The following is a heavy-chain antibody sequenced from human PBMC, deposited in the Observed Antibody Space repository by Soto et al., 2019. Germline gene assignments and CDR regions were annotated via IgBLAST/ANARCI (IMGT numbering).Heavy chain of an antibody. CDR1: GFTFSSYS. Sequence: GGSLRLSCAASGFTFSSYSMNWVRQAPGKGLEWVSSISSSSSYIYYADSVKGRFTISRDNAKNSLYLQMNSLRAEDTAVYYCARSAYYDILTGYYSPYYFDYWGQGTLVTVSS. V-gene: IGHV3-21*01. CDR2: ISSSSSYI. CDR3: ARSAYYDILTGYYSPYYFDY. J-gene: IGHJ4*02. D-gene: IGHD3-9*01.